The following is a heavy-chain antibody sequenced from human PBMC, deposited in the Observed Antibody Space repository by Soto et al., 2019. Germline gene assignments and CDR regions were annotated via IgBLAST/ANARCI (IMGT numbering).Heavy chain of an antibody. D-gene: IGHD3-10*01. CDR1: GGSISSGDYY. V-gene: IGHV4-30-4*01. CDR3: AREGRVAGSGKPPHTENWFDP. Sequence: QVQLQESGPGLVKPSQTLSLTCTVSGGSISSGDYYWSWIRQPPGKGLEWIGYIYYSGSTYYNPSLKSRVTISVDTSKNQFSLKLSSVTAADTAVYYCAREGRVAGSGKPPHTENWFDPWGQGTLVTVSS. CDR2: IYYSGST. J-gene: IGHJ5*02.